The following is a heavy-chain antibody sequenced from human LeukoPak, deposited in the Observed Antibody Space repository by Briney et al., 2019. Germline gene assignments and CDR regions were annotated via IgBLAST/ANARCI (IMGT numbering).Heavy chain of an antibody. J-gene: IGHJ4*02. CDR2: ISGSAVHS. CDR1: GFIFSSYG. V-gene: IGHV3-23*01. D-gene: IGHD1-1*01. Sequence: PGGSLRLSCTASGFIFSSYGMSWVRQTPEKGLEWVSSISGSAVHSFYADSVKGRFTISRDNSRNTLFLQMNSLRAEDTAVYYCAETPYDNYQYYFDYWGQGILVTVSS. CDR3: AETPYDNYQYYFDY.